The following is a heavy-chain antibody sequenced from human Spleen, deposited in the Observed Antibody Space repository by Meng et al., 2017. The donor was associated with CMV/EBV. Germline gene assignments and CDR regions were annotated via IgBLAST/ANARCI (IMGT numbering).Heavy chain of an antibody. CDR1: FTFMSYW. V-gene: IGHV3-7*04. J-gene: IGHJ4*02. Sequence: FTFMSYWMSWVRQAPGKGLEWVASIKEDGSEKYYVDSVKGRFTISRDNAKKSLYLQMNSLRAEDTAVYYCARGDCSSTSCYFYYFDYWGQGTLVTVSS. CDR3: ARGDCSSTSCYFYYFDY. CDR2: IKEDGSEK. D-gene: IGHD2-2*01.